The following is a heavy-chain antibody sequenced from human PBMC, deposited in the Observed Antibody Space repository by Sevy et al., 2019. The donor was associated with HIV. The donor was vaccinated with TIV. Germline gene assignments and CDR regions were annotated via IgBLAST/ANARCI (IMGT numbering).Heavy chain of an antibody. J-gene: IGHJ4*02. CDR3: VRDRFYGGDSVTFAGDF. CDR2: INPYSGGT. Sequence: ASVKVSCKASGYTFNSFYIHWVRLAPGQGLEWMGWINPYSGGTHYAQKFQGRVTLTRDTSISVAYMDLTSLRSNDTAVYYCVRDRFYGGDSVTFAGDFWGQGTLVTVSS. D-gene: IGHD2-21*02. CDR1: GYTFNSFY. V-gene: IGHV1-2*02.